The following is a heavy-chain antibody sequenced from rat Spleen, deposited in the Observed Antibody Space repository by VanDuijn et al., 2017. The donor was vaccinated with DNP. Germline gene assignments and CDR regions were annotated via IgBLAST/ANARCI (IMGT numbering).Heavy chain of an antibody. CDR3: VRQDYCWLRNWFAY. CDR1: GFTFSNYY. D-gene: IGHD1-12*03. Sequence: EVQLVESGGGLVQPGRSMKLSCAASGFTFSNYYMAWVRQAPTKGLEWVASISTGGGNTYYRDSVKGRFTISRANAKSTLYLQMDSLRSEETATYYCVRQDYCWLRNWFAYWGQGTLVTVSS. CDR2: ISTGGGNT. V-gene: IGHV5S11*01. J-gene: IGHJ3*01.